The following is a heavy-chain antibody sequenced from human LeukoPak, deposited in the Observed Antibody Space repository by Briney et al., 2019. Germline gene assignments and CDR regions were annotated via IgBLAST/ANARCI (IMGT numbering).Heavy chain of an antibody. V-gene: IGHV1-2*02. CDR1: GYTFTGYY. J-gene: IGHJ5*02. CDR3: ARGSVPAAISPFDP. D-gene: IGHD2-2*02. Sequence: ASVKVSCKASGYTFTGYYMHWVRQAPGQGLEWMGWINPNSGGTNYAQKFQGRVTMTRDTSISTAYMELSRLRSDDTAVYYCARGSVPAAISPFDPWGQGTLVTVSS. CDR2: INPNSGGT.